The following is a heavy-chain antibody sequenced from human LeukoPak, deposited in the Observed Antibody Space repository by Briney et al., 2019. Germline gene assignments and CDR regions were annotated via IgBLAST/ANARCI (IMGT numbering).Heavy chain of an antibody. D-gene: IGHD2/OR15-2a*01. CDR2: ISYDGSNK. Sequence: GRSLRLSCAASGFTFSSYGMHWVRQAPGKGLEWVAVISYDGSNKYYADSVKGQFTISRDNSKNTLYLQMNSLRAEDTAVYYCAKVAVIDAFDIWGQGTMVTVSS. J-gene: IGHJ3*02. V-gene: IGHV3-30*18. CDR1: GFTFSSYG. CDR3: AKVAVIDAFDI.